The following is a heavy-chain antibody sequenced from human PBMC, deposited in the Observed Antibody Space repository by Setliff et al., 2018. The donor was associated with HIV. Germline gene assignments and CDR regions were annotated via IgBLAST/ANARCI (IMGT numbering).Heavy chain of an antibody. Sequence: SETLSLTCTASYDTISTADYYWSWIRQTPGQGLEWIGTVCYSGGTYYNPSLMGRVTISIDTSKNQFSLNLSSVAAADTAVYYCARHFYGYYGSNGLPIQYWGQGTLVTVSS. V-gene: IGHV4-39*01. J-gene: IGHJ4*02. CDR1: YDTISTADYY. D-gene: IGHD3-22*01. CDR2: VCYSGGT. CDR3: ARHFYGYYGSNGLPIQY.